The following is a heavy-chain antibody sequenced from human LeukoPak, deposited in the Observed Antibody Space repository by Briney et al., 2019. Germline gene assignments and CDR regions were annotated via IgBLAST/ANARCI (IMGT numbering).Heavy chain of an antibody. J-gene: IGHJ6*02. CDR1: GGTFSSYT. V-gene: IGHV1-69*04. CDR3: ARDLDGSSGYWSYYYYGMDV. CDR2: IIPILGIA. Sequence: ASVKVSCKASGGTFSSYTISWVRQAPGQGLEWMGRIIPILGIANYAQKFQGRVTITADKSTSTAYMELSSLRSEDTAVYYCARDLDGSSGYWSYYYYGMDVWGQGTTVTVSS. D-gene: IGHD3-22*01.